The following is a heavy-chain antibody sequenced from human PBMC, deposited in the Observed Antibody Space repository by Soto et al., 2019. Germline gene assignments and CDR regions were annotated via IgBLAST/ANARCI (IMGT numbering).Heavy chain of an antibody. CDR2: IYPGDSDT. Sequence: GESLKISCKGSGYSFTSYWIGWVRQMPGKGLEWMGIIYPGDSDTRYSPSFQGQVTISADKSISTAYLQWSSLKASDTAMYYCARSRSYYNPYYYYGMDVWGQGTTVTVPS. V-gene: IGHV5-51*01. CDR1: GYSFTSYW. D-gene: IGHD3-10*01. J-gene: IGHJ6*02. CDR3: ARSRSYYNPYYYYGMDV.